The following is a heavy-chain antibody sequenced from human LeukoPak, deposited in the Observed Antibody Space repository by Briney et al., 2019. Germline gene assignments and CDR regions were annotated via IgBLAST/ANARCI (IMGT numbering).Heavy chain of an antibody. CDR2: INPNTGGT. V-gene: IGHV1-2*06. J-gene: IGHJ4*02. Sequence: ASVKVSCKASGYTFTDYYMHWVRQAPGQGLEWMGRINPNTGGTNYAQKFQGRVTMTRDTSISTAYMELSSLRSEDTAVYYCARGLSSGDYWGQGTLVTVSS. CDR1: GYTFTDYY. CDR3: ARGLSSGDY. D-gene: IGHD6-19*01.